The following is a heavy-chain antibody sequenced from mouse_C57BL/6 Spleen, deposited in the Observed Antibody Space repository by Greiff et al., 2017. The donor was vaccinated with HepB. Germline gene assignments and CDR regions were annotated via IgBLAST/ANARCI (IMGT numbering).Heavy chain of an antibody. V-gene: IGHV1-72*01. J-gene: IGHJ4*01. CDR1: GYTFTSYW. CDR2: IDPNSGGT. CDR3: ASDSSGPYYYAMDY. D-gene: IGHD3-2*02. Sequence: QVHVKQPGAELVKPGASVKLSCKASGYTFTSYWMHWVKQRPGRGLEWIGRIDPNSGGTKYNEKFKSKATLTVDKPSSTAYMQLSSLTSEDSAVYYCASDSSGPYYYAMDYWGQGTSVTVSS.